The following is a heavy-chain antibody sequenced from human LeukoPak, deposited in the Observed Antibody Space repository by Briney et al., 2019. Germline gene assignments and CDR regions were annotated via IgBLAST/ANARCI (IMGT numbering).Heavy chain of an antibody. CDR3: AGVTFQGDAFDI. Sequence: SVKVSCKASGGTFSSYAISWVRQAPGQGLEWMGGIIPIFGTANYAQKFQGRGTITADKSTSTAYMEVSSLRSEDTAVYYCAGVTFQGDAFDIWGQGTMVTVSS. D-gene: IGHD3-16*01. J-gene: IGHJ3*02. CDR2: IIPIFGTA. CDR1: GGTFSSYA. V-gene: IGHV1-69*06.